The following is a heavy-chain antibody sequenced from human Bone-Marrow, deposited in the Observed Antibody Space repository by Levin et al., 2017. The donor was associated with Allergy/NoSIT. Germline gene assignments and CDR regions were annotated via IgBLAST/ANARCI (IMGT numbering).Heavy chain of an antibody. CDR3: ARWLQLLFDY. CDR2: ISSSSSYI. D-gene: IGHD5-24*01. CDR1: GFTFSSYS. Sequence: GESLKISCAASGFTFSSYSMNWVRQAPGKGLEWVSSISSSSSYIYYADSVKGRFTISRDNAKNSLYLQMNSLRAEDTAVYYCARWLQLLFDYWGQGTLVTVSS. J-gene: IGHJ4*02. V-gene: IGHV3-21*01.